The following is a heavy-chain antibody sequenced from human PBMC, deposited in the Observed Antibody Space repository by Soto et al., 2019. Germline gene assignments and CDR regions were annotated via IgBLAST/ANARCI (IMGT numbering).Heavy chain of an antibody. Sequence: ASVKVSCKASGYTFTSYGISWVRQAPGQGLEWMGWISAYNGNTNYAQKLQGRVTMTTDTSTSTAYMELRSLRSDDTAVYYCARGYCSGGSCRTMIDYWGQGTLVTVSS. V-gene: IGHV1-18*01. CDR2: ISAYNGNT. D-gene: IGHD2-15*01. J-gene: IGHJ4*02. CDR3: ARGYCSGGSCRTMIDY. CDR1: GYTFTSYG.